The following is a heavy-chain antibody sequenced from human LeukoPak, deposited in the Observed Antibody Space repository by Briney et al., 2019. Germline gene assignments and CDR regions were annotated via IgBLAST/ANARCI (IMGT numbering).Heavy chain of an antibody. CDR1: GGSISSSSYY. CDR2: IYYSGST. J-gene: IGHJ5*02. V-gene: IGHV4-39*01. Sequence: SETLSLTCTVSGGSISSSSYYWGWIRQPPGKGLEWIGSIYYSGSTYYNPSLKNRVTISVDTSKNQFSLKVSSVTAADTAVYYCARHGAYCTGGSCNRFDPWGQGTLVTVSS. CDR3: ARHGAYCTGGSCNRFDP. D-gene: IGHD2-15*01.